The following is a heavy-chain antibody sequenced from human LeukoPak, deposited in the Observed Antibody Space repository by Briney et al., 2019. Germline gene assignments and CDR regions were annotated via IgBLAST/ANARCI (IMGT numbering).Heavy chain of an antibody. CDR3: ARAPPPDILTGYYLNGDAFDI. D-gene: IGHD3-9*01. CDR1: GYTFTSYY. V-gene: IGHV1-2*02. CDR2: INPNSGGT. J-gene: IGHJ3*02. Sequence: GASVKVSCKASGYTFTSYYMHWVRQAPGQGLEWMGWINPNSGGTNYAQKFQGRVTMTRDTSISTAYMELSRLRSDDTAVYYCARAPPPDILTGYYLNGDAFDIWGQGTMVTVSS.